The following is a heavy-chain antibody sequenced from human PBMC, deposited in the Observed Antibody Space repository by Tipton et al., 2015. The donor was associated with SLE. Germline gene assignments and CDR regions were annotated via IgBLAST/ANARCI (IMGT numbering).Heavy chain of an antibody. J-gene: IGHJ5*02. V-gene: IGHV4-34*01. Sequence: TLSLTCAVYGGSFSGPYWSWIRQPPGKGLEWIGEITHSENTKYSPSLKSRVSMTIDTSKNQFSLKLNSVTAADTAVYYCARVIVGATGWFDPWGQGTLVTVSS. D-gene: IGHD1-26*01. CDR2: ITHSENT. CDR1: GGSFSGPY. CDR3: ARVIVGATGWFDP.